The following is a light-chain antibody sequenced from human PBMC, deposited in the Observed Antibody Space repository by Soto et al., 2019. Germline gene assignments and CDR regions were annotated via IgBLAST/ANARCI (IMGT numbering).Light chain of an antibody. Sequence: DIQMTQSPSSLSASVGDRVTITCQASQDISNYLNWYQQKPGKAPKLLIYDASNLETGVPSRFSGRGYGTDFTFTISSLQPEDFATYFCQQYDTLKVTFGPGTKVDTK. CDR2: DAS. CDR1: QDISNY. J-gene: IGKJ3*01. V-gene: IGKV1-33*01. CDR3: QQYDTLKVT.